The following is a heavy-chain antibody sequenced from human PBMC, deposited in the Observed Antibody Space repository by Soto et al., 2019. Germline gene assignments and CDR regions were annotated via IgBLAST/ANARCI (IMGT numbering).Heavy chain of an antibody. CDR2: INHSGST. V-gene: IGHV4-34*01. CDR3: ARKESRIFGYLHFDY. J-gene: IGHJ4*02. D-gene: IGHD6-25*01. CDR1: GGSFSGYY. Sequence: QVQLQQWGAGLLKPSETLSLTCAVYGGSFSGYYWSWIRQPPGKGLEWIGEINHSGSTNYNPSLKSRVTISVDTSKNQFSLKLSSVTAADTAVYYCARKESRIFGYLHFDYWGQETLVTVSS.